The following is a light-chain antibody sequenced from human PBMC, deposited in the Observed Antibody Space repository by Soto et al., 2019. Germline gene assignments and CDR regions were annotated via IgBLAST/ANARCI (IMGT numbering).Light chain of an antibody. CDR1: QSISDW. CDR3: LQYDSYSWT. CDR2: DAS. Sequence: DIQMTPSPSTLSASVVDRVTITCRASQSISDWLAWYQQKPGKAPNLLIFDASSLKSGIPSRLSGSGSGTEFTLTISSLQPDDFATYYCLQYDSYSWTFGQGTKVDIK. J-gene: IGKJ1*01. V-gene: IGKV1-5*01.